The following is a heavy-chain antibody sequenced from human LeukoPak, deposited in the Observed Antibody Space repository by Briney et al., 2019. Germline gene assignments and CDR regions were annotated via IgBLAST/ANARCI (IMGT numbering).Heavy chain of an antibody. CDR3: TXGRLDDFWSGYYSEXFQX. CDR2: IKSKTDGGTT. Sequence: PGGSLRLSCAASGFTFSSYAMSWVRQAPGKGLEWVGRIKSKTDGGTTDYAAPVKGRFTISRDDSKNTLYLQMNSLKTEDTAVYYCTXGRLDDFWSGYYSEXFQXWGQGXLVTVS. J-gene: IGHJ1*01. D-gene: IGHD3-3*01. V-gene: IGHV3-15*01. CDR1: GFTFSSYA.